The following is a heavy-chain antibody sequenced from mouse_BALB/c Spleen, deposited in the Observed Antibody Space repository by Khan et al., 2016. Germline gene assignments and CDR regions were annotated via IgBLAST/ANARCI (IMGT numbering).Heavy chain of an antibody. D-gene: IGHD1-1*01. CDR2: ISHSGST. V-gene: IGHV3-8*02. Sequence: EVQLQESGPSLVKPSQTLSLTCSVTDDSITSGYWNWIRKFPGNKLEYMGYISHSGSTYYNPSHISRISIIRDTSKNQYYLQLNSVTTEDTATYSCARYYGSSSSFDYWGQGTTLTVSS. CDR1: DDSITSGY. CDR3: ARYYGSSSSFDY. J-gene: IGHJ2*01.